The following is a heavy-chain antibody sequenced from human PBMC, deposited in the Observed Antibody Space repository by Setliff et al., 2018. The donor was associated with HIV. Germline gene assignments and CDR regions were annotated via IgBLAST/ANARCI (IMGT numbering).Heavy chain of an antibody. CDR1: GFTFNTCA. D-gene: IGHD1-26*01. Sequence: GGSLRLSCAGSGFTFNTCAMNWVRQAPGKGLEWVAVISYDANIKYYADSVKGRFTISRDNSKNTLFLQMKSLRTEDTAVYYCANPALGATTWDYFDYWGQGTLVTVSS. CDR2: ISYDANIK. J-gene: IGHJ4*02. V-gene: IGHV3-30*04. CDR3: ANPALGATTWDYFDY.